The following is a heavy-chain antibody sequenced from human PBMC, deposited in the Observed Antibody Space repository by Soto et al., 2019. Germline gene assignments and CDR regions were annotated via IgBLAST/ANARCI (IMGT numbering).Heavy chain of an antibody. V-gene: IGHV4-4*02. CDR2: IYHSGST. J-gene: IGHJ6*02. Sequence: QVQLQESGPGLVKPSGTLSLTCAVSGGSISSSNWWSWVRQPPGKGLEWIGEIYHSGSTNYNPSXRSRVTISVAXXKXQXXLKLSSVTAADTAVYYCARARGITMVRGVINGMDVWGQGTTVTVSS. CDR3: ARARGITMVRGVINGMDV. D-gene: IGHD3-10*01. CDR1: GGSISSSNW.